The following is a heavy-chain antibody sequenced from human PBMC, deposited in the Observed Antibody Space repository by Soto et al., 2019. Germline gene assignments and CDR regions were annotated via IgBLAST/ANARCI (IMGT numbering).Heavy chain of an antibody. Sequence: PSETLSLTCTVSGGSISSADYYWNWIRQPPGKGLEWIGYIGYSVNIYYSPSLESRISISVDTSKNQFSLKLSSVTAADTAVYYCAGTSGTFYTPIDYWGKGTLVTVSS. V-gene: IGHV4-30-4*08. CDR2: IGYSVNI. D-gene: IGHD2-2*02. CDR3: AGTSGTFYTPIDY. J-gene: IGHJ4*02. CDR1: GGSISSADYY.